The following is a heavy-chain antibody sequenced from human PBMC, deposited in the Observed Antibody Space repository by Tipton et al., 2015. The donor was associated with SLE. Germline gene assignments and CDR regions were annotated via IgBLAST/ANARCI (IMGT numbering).Heavy chain of an antibody. CDR2: TSYGGGT. Sequence: TLSLTCSVSGGSISSNYWIWIRQPPGKGLEWIGYTSYGGGTNYNPSLKSRVTMSVDTAKNQFSLKLTSVTAADTAVYYCARGMLTWRGAIVGVDVWGQGTAVNVSS. V-gene: IGHV4-59*08. CDR3: ARGMLTWRGAIVGVDV. D-gene: IGHD2-8*01. J-gene: IGHJ6*02. CDR1: GGSISSNY.